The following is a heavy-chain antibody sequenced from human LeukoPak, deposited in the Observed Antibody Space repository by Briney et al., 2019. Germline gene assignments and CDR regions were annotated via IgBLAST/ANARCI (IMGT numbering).Heavy chain of an antibody. D-gene: IGHD3-16*01. J-gene: IGHJ4*02. V-gene: IGHV1-18*01. CDR3: ARRLGIYAEYYFDY. Sequence: ASVKVSCKASGYTFTSYGISWVRQAPGQGLEWMGWTSAYNGNTNYAQKLQGRVTMTTDTSTSTAYMELRSLRSDDTAVYYCARRLGIYAEYYFDYWGQGTLVTVSS. CDR1: GYTFTSYG. CDR2: TSAYNGNT.